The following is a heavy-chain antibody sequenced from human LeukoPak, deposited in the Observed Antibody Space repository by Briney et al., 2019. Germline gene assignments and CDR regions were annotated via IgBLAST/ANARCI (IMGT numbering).Heavy chain of an antibody. CDR1: GFTFISYW. CDR2: IKQDGSEK. V-gene: IGHV3-7*03. D-gene: IGHD3-9*01. J-gene: IGHJ6*03. CDR3: AKELKSYDILTGSLYYYYMDV. Sequence: GGSLRLSCAASGFTFISYWLTWVRQAPGKGLEWVANIKQDGSEKYYVGSVKGRFTISRDNAKNSLYLQMNSLRAEDTAVYYCAKELKSYDILTGSLYYYYMDVWGKGTTVTISS.